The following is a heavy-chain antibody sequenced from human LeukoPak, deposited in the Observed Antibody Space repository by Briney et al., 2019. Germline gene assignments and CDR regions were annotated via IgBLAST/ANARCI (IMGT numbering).Heavy chain of an antibody. D-gene: IGHD2-8*01. Sequence: GRSLRLSRAASGFTFSRYCMSGVRQAPGKGLECVANIKQDGSEKYYVGSVKGRFTISSDNAKNSLYLQMNSLRAEGTAVYYCARDRILMVFAPYFDYWGQGSLVTVSS. J-gene: IGHJ4*02. CDR2: IKQDGSEK. CDR1: GFTFSRYC. V-gene: IGHV3-7*01. CDR3: ARDRILMVFAPYFDY.